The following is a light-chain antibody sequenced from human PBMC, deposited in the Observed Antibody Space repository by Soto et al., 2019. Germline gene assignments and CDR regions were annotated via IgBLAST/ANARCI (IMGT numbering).Light chain of an antibody. J-gene: IGKJ1*01. CDR1: QGISSS. CDR2: AAS. Sequence: IQLTQSPSSLSASVGDRVIITCRAGQGISSSLAWYQLKPGKAPKLLISAASTLQTGVPSRFSGSGSGIDFALTISSLQPEDFATYYCQQIDSYPRTFGQGTKVEIK. CDR3: QQIDSYPRT. V-gene: IGKV1-9*01.